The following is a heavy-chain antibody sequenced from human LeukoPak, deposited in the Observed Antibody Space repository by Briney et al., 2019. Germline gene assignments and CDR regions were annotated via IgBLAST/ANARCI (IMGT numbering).Heavy chain of an antibody. CDR2: IYYSGST. V-gene: IGHV4-59*01. D-gene: IGHD6-13*01. CDR3: AREKMAAAGGHMDV. Sequence: SETLSLTCTVSGGSISSYYWSWIRQPPGKGLEWIGYIYYSGSTNYNPSLKSRVTISADTSKNQFSLKLSSVTAADTAVYYCAREKMAAAGGHMDVWGKGTTVTISS. J-gene: IGHJ6*03. CDR1: GGSISSYY.